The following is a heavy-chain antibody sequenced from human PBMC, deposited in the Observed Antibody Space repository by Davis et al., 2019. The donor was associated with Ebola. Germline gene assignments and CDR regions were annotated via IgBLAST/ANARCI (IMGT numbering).Heavy chain of an antibody. D-gene: IGHD5-18*01. J-gene: IGHJ4*02. V-gene: IGHV3-64*01. CDR3: ARGGIVDTAMDY. CDR2: ISSNGGST. CDR1: GFTFSSYA. Sequence: PGGSLRLSCAASGFTFSSYAMHWVRQAPGKGLEYVSAISSNGGSTYYANSVKGRFTISRDNAKNSLYLQMNSLRAEDTAVYYCARGGIVDTAMDYWGQGTLVTVSS.